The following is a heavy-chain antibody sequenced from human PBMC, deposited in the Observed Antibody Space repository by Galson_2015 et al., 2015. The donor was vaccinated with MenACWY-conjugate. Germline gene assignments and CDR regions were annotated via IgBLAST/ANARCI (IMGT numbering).Heavy chain of an antibody. Sequence: PALVKPTPTLTLTCTFSGFSLSTSRVGVGWIRQPPGQALEWLSLIYWDDDKRYSPSLKSRLTITKDTSKNQVVLSMTNMDPVDTATYYCAHSPYCSNTSCYAARAFDVWGQGTVVTVSS. J-gene: IGHJ3*01. CDR3: AHSPYCSNTSCYAARAFDV. CDR2: IYWDDDK. CDR1: GFSLSTSRVG. D-gene: IGHD2-2*01. V-gene: IGHV2-5*02.